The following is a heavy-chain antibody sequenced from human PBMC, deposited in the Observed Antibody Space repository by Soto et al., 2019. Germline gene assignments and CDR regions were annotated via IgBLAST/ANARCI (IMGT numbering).Heavy chain of an antibody. CDR3: ARVSGIYDYGMDV. J-gene: IGHJ6*02. V-gene: IGHV4-34*01. CDR2: INHSGST. CDR1: GGSFSGYY. D-gene: IGHD3-10*01. Sequence: QVQLQQWGAGLLKPSETLSLTCAVYGGSFSGYYWSWIRQPPGKGLEWIGEINHSGSTNYNPSLNSRRTISVATSKNPFSLKLSSVTAAETAVYDCARVSGIYDYGMDVWGQGTKVTVSS.